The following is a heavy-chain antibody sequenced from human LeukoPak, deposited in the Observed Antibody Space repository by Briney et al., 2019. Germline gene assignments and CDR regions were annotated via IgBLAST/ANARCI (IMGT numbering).Heavy chain of an antibody. Sequence: ASVKVSCKASGYTFTGYYMHWVRQAPGQGLEWMGWINPNSGGTNYAQKFQGWVTMTRDTSISTAYMELSRLRSDDTAVYYCARVGSSWPPYFDYWGQGTLVTVSS. D-gene: IGHD6-13*01. V-gene: IGHV1-2*04. CDR3: ARVGSSWPPYFDY. CDR2: INPNSGGT. J-gene: IGHJ4*02. CDR1: GYTFTGYY.